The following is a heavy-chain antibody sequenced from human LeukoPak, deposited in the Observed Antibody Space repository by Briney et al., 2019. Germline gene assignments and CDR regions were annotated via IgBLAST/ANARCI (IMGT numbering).Heavy chain of an antibody. CDR2: INHRGTS. CDR3: VRAAVDGPGHNAFDI. V-gene: IGHV4-38-2*01. J-gene: IGHJ3*02. CDR1: GYSISSGYY. Sequence: SATLSLTCAVSGYSISSGYYWDWIRQPPGKGLEWIGTINHRGTSYYNPSLMSRVTMSVDTSKNHFYLKLTSVTATDTAVYYSVRAAVDGPGHNAFDIWGQGTMVTVSS. D-gene: IGHD6-19*01.